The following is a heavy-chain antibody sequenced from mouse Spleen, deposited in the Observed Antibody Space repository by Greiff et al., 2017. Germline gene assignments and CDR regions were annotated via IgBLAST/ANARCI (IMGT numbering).Heavy chain of an antibody. D-gene: IGHD4-1*01. V-gene: IGHV1-59*01. CDR2: IDPSDSYT. CDR3: AINWDVFAY. Sequence: VQLQQPGAELVRPGTSVKLSCKASGYTFTSYWMHWVKQRPGQGLEWIGVIDPSDSYTNYNQKFKGKATLTVDTSSSTAYMQLSSLTSEDSAVYYCAINWDVFAYWGQGTLVTVSA. J-gene: IGHJ3*01. CDR1: GYTFTSYW.